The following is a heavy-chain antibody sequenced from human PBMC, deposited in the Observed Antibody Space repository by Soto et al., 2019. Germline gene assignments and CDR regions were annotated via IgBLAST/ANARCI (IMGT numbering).Heavy chain of an antibody. D-gene: IGHD2-21*02. CDR2: INAGTGNT. CDR1: GYTFTIYS. Sequence: ASVKVSCKASGYTFTIYSMHWVRQAPGQSLEWMGWINAGTGNTKYSQNFQARVTITRDTSASTAYMELSRLRSEDTAVYFCARSTASLFDYWGQGTLVTVSS. V-gene: IGHV1-3*01. J-gene: IGHJ4*02. CDR3: ARSTASLFDY.